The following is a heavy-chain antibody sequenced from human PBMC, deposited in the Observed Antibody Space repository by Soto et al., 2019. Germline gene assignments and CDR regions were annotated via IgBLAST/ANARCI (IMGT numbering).Heavy chain of an antibody. Sequence: PGGSLRLSCAASGFTFDDYGMSWVRQAPGKGLEWVSGINWNGGSTGYADSVKGRFTISRDNAKNSLYLQMNSLRAEDTALYHCARDFLSPIAAAGPEYFQHWGQGTLVTVSS. CDR1: GFTFDDYG. V-gene: IGHV3-20*01. CDR2: INWNGGST. CDR3: ARDFLSPIAAAGPEYFQH. D-gene: IGHD6-13*01. J-gene: IGHJ1*01.